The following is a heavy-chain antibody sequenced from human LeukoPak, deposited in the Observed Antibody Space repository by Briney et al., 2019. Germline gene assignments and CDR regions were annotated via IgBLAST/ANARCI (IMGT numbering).Heavy chain of an antibody. CDR2: IRYDGSNK. V-gene: IGHV3-30*02. D-gene: IGHD3-3*01. CDR1: GFTFSSYV. J-gene: IGHJ5*02. Sequence: GGSLRLSCAASGFTFSSYVMHWVRQAPGKGLEWVAFIRYDGSNKYYADSVKGRFTISRDNSKNTLYLQMNSLRAEDTAVYYCAKTYYDFWSGHNWFDPCGQGTLVTVSS. CDR3: AKTYYDFWSGHNWFDP.